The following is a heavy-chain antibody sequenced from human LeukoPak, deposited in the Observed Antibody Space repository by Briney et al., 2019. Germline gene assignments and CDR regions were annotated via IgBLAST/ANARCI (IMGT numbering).Heavy chain of an antibody. CDR3: AKEWGAGSDAFDI. Sequence: PGGSLRLSCAASGFTFSSYWMSWVRQAPGKGLEWVAIISYDGSNKYYADSAKGRFTISRDNSKNTLYLQMNSLRAEDTAVYYCAKEWGAGSDAFDIWGQGAMVTVSS. CDR2: ISYDGSNK. CDR1: GFTFSSYW. D-gene: IGHD1-26*01. V-gene: IGHV3-30*18. J-gene: IGHJ3*02.